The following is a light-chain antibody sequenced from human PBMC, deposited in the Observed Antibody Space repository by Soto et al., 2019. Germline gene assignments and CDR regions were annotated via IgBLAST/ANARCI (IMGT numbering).Light chain of an antibody. CDR1: QGLGTD. V-gene: IGKV1-6*01. J-gene: IGKJ4*01. CDR3: LQDHNLLT. Sequence: AIEMTQSPSSLSASVGDRVSITCRASQGLGTDLAWYQQRPGKAPKLLIYGVSILQSGVPSRFSGSGSGTDFTLTITSLQPDDSATYYCLQDHNLLTFGGGTKVEIK. CDR2: GVS.